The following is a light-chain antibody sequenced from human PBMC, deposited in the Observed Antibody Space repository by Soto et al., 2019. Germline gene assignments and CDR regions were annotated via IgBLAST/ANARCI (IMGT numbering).Light chain of an antibody. CDR1: SGSIASNY. CDR2: EDN. Sequence: NFMLTQPHSVSESPGKTVTISCTRSSGSIASNYVQWYQQRPGSYPTTLIYEDNQRPSGVPDRFSGSIDSSSNSASLTISGLKTEDEADCYCQSYDSSSYVLGTGTKLTVL. CDR3: QSYDSSSYV. V-gene: IGLV6-57*01. J-gene: IGLJ1*01.